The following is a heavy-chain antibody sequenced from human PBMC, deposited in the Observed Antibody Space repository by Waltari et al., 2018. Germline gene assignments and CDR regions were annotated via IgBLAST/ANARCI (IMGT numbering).Heavy chain of an antibody. J-gene: IGHJ4*02. D-gene: IGHD1-20*01. CDR2: ISGSGLNT. CDR3: AKGRYENVYYFDY. CDR1: GFTFSSYA. V-gene: IGHV3-23*01. Sequence: EVQLLESGGGLVQPGGSLRVSCAASGFTFSSYAMRWVRQATGKGLEWVSAISGSGLNTYYADSVKGRFTISRDTSKNTLYLQMNSLRAEDTAVYYCAKGRYENVYYFDYWGQGTLVTVSS.